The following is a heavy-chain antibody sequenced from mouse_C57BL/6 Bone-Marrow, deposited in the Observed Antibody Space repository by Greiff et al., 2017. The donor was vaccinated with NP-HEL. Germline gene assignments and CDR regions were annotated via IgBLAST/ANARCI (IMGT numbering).Heavy chain of an antibody. Sequence: VQLQQSGAELVKPGASVKLSCKASGYTFTSYWMQWVKQRHGQGLEWIGEIDPSAGCTSYNQKFKGKATLTVDTSSSTAYMELSSLTSEDSAVYYCARGSYRPWLAYCGQGTGVMVTA. CDR2: IDPSAGCT. CDR3: ARGSYRPWLAY. J-gene: IGHJ3*01. CDR1: GYTFTSYW. V-gene: IGHV1-50*01.